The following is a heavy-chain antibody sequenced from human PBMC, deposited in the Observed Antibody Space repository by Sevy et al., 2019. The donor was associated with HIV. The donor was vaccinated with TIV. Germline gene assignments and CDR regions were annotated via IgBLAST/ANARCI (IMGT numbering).Heavy chain of an antibody. CDR3: ARGIAAPRGMDV. J-gene: IGHJ6*02. V-gene: IGHV4-59*01. CDR2: FYYSAST. CDR1: GDSISGYY. Sequence: SETLSLTCTVSGDSISGYYWSWIQQPPGKGLEWIGYFYYSASTNYNPSLKSRVTISVDTTKNQVSLKVRSLTAADTAVYYCARGIAAPRGMDVWGQGTTVTVSS. D-gene: IGHD6-13*01.